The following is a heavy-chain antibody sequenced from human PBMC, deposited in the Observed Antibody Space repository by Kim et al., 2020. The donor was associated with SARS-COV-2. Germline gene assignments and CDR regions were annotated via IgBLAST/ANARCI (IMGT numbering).Heavy chain of an antibody. Sequence: PVKGRFTISRDDSKNTLSLQMNSLKTEDTAVYYCTTARTTLGGWFYYASDIWGRGTIVTVSS. CDR3: TTARTTLGGWFYYASDI. D-gene: IGHD2-15*01. J-gene: IGHJ3*02. V-gene: IGHV3-15*01.